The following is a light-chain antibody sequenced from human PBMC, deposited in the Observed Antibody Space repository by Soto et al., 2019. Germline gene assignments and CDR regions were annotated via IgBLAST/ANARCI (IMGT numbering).Light chain of an antibody. V-gene: IGLV2-14*01. J-gene: IGLJ2*01. CDR1: GYYNY. CDR3: SSYTSSITL. CDR2: DAS. Sequence: QSVLTQPASVSGSPGQSITISCTGTGYYNYVSWYQQHPGKAPKLIIYDASYRPSGVSNRFSGSKSGNTASLTISGLQAEDEAYYYCSSYTSSITLFGGGTQLT.